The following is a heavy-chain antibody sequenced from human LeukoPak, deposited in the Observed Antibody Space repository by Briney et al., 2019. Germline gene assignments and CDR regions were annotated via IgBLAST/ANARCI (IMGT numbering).Heavy chain of an antibody. CDR3: AKRWNLYYFDY. CDR1: GFSFSTYG. D-gene: IGHD4-23*01. CDR2: INGGGST. J-gene: IGHJ4*02. Sequence: PGASLRLSCAASGFSFSTYGMSWVRQAPGKGLEWVSIINGGGSTYYADSVKGRFTISRDNSQNTLYLQMSSLRAEDTAVYYCAKRWNLYYFDYWGQGTLVTVSS. V-gene: IGHV3-23*01.